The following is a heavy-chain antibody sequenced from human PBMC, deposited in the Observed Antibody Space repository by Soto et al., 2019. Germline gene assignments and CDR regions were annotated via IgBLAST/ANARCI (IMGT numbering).Heavy chain of an antibody. CDR1: GFTFSSYW. Sequence: EVQLVESGGGLVQPGGSLRLSCAASGFTFSSYWMHWVRQAPGKGLVWVSRINSDGSSTSYADSVKGRFTISRDNAKNTLYLQMNSLLAEDTAVDYCARGKAVAGTTPLYYYYYGMDVWGQGTTVTVSS. V-gene: IGHV3-74*01. J-gene: IGHJ6*02. CDR2: INSDGSST. D-gene: IGHD6-19*01. CDR3: ARGKAVAGTTPLYYYYYGMDV.